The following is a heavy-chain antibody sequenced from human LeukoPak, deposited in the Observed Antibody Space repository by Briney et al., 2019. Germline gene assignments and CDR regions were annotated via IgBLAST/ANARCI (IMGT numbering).Heavy chain of an antibody. D-gene: IGHD2-15*01. Sequence: PSETLSLTCTVSGGSISSSSYYWGWIRQPPGKGLEWIGSIYYSGSTYYNPSLKSRATISVDTSKNQFSLKLSSVTAADTAVYYCASVPLGYCSGGSCYAYYYYYYMDVWGKGTTVTVSS. CDR2: IYYSGST. CDR3: ASVPLGYCSGGSCYAYYYYYYMDV. CDR1: GGSISSSSYY. J-gene: IGHJ6*03. V-gene: IGHV4-39*01.